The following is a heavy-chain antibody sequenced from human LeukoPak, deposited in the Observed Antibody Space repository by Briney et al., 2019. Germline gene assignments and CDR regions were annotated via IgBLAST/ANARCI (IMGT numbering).Heavy chain of an antibody. J-gene: IGHJ4*02. Sequence: GGSLRLSCAAPGFMFSRYWMHWVRQAPGKGPVWVSHIKSDGSSTTYADSVKGRFTISRDNAKSTLYLQMNSLRVEDTAVYYCVRDSSSWYYDYWGQGTLVTVSS. CDR2: IKSDGSST. V-gene: IGHV3-74*01. D-gene: IGHD6-13*01. CDR3: VRDSSSWYYDY. CDR1: GFMFSRYW.